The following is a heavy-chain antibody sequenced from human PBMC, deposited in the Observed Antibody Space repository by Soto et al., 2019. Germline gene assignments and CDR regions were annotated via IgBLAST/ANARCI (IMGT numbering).Heavy chain of an antibody. D-gene: IGHD3-22*01. J-gene: IGHJ5*02. V-gene: IGHV4-31*03. Sequence: SETLSLTCTVSGGSISSGGYYWSWIRQHPGKGLEWIGYIHYSGSTYYNPSLKSRVTISVDTSKNQFSLKLSSVTAADTAVYYCAKFSYHDSSGYYFYWFDPWGQGALVTV. CDR2: IHYSGST. CDR1: GGSISSGGYY. CDR3: AKFSYHDSSGYYFYWFDP.